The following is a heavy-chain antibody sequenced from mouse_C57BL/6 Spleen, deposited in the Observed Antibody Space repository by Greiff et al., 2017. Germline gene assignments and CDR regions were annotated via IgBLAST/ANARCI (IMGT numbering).Heavy chain of an antibody. CDR2: IHPNSGST. J-gene: IGHJ4*01. CDR3: ARSPDVYSYYGAMDY. V-gene: IGHV1-64*01. Sequence: QVQLQQPGAELVKPGASVKLSCKASGYTFPSYWMHWVKQRPGQGLEWIGMIHPNSGSTNYNEKFKSKATLPVDKSSSTAYMQLSSLTSDDSAVYYCARSPDVYSYYGAMDYWGQGTSVTVSS. D-gene: IGHD2-3*01. CDR1: GYTFPSYW.